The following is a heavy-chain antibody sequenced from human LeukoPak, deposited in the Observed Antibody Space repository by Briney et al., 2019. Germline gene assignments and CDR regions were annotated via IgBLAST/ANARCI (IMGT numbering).Heavy chain of an antibody. CDR3: ARRYYYDSSGYYFDY. V-gene: IGHV4-39*07. Sequence: SETLSLTCTVSGDSISTSNSYWGWIRQPPGKGLEWIGSIYYSGNTYYNASLKSRVTISVDTSKNQFSLKLSSVTAADTAVYYCARRYYYDSSGYYFDYWGQGTLVTVSS. D-gene: IGHD3-22*01. CDR2: IYYSGNT. CDR1: GDSISTSNSY. J-gene: IGHJ4*02.